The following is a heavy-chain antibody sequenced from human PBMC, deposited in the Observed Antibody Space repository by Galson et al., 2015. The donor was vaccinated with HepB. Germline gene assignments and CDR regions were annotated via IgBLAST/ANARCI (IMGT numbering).Heavy chain of an antibody. CDR2: ISSSGGST. V-gene: IGHV3-23*01. CDR3: AKVPGVVVTAPRGYFDY. CDR1: GFTFSSYA. D-gene: IGHD2-21*02. Sequence: SLRLSCAASGFTFSSYAMSWVRQAPGKGLEWVSAISSSGGSTYYADSVKGRFTISRDNSKNTLYLQMNSLRAEDTAVYYCAKVPGVVVTAPRGYFDYWGQGTLVTVSS. J-gene: IGHJ4*02.